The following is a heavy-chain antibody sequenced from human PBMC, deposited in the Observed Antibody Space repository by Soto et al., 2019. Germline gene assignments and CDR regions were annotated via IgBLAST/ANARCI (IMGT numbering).Heavy chain of an antibody. V-gene: IGHV1-69*02. D-gene: IGHD6-13*01. CDR1: GGTFSSYT. CDR2: IIPILGIA. J-gene: IGHJ4*02. CDR3: ARSSSSWYTIDY. Sequence: QVQLVQSGAEVKKPGSSVKVSCKASGGTFSSYTISWVRQAPGQGLEWMGRIIPILGIANYAQKFQGRVTITADKSTSTAYMELSSLRSEDTAVYYCARSSSSWYTIDYWGQGTLVTVSS.